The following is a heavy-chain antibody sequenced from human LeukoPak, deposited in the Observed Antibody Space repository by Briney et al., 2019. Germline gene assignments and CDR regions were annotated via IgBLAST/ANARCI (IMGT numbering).Heavy chain of an antibody. D-gene: IGHD3-22*01. CDR2: IYYSGST. CDR3: ARVVRDYYDSSGYCPD. J-gene: IGHJ4*02. V-gene: IGHV4-59*01. CDR1: GGSISSYY. Sequence: SETLSLTCTVSGGSISSYYWSWIRQPPGKGLEWIGYIYYSGSTNYIPSLKSRVTISVDTSKNQFSLKLSSVTAADTAVYYCARVVRDYYDSSGYCPDWGQGTLVTVSS.